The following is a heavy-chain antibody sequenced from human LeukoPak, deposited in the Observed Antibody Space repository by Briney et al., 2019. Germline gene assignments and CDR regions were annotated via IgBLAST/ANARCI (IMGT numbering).Heavy chain of an antibody. J-gene: IGHJ4*02. CDR3: ARDQGCRSWPSYYFDY. D-gene: IGHD6-13*01. CDR1: GFTFSDYY. V-gene: IGHV3-11*04. CDR2: ISSSGSTI. Sequence: GGSLRLSCAASGFTFSDYYMSWIRQAPGKGLEWDSYISSSGSTIYYADSVKGRFTISRDNAKNSLYLQMNSLRAEDTAVYYCARDQGCRSWPSYYFDYWGQGTLVTVSS.